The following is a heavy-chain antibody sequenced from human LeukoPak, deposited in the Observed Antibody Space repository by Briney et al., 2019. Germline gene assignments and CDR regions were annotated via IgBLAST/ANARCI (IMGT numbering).Heavy chain of an antibody. V-gene: IGHV3-23*01. CDR1: GFTFSSYA. J-gene: IGHJ3*02. Sequence: QSGGSLRLSCAASGFTFSSYAMSWVRQAPGKGLEWVSAISGSGGSTYYADSVKGRFTISRDNSKNTLYLQMNSLRAEDTAVYYCAKTGDYYDSSGYVDAFDIWGQGTMVTVSS. D-gene: IGHD3-22*01. CDR3: AKTGDYYDSSGYVDAFDI. CDR2: ISGSGGST.